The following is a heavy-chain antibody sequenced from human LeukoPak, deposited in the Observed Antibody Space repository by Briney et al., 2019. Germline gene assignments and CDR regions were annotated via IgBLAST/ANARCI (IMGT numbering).Heavy chain of an antibody. CDR2: IYYSGNT. CDR1: GVSISSSNSY. V-gene: IGHV4-39*01. CDR3: ARPGEGGENFDY. Sequence: PSETLSLTCTVSGVSISSSNSYWGWIRQPPGKGLEWIGSIYYSGNTYYNASLKSQVSISIDTSKSQFSLRLTSVTAADTAVYYCARPGEGGENFDYWGQGTLVTVSS. D-gene: IGHD3-16*01. J-gene: IGHJ4*02.